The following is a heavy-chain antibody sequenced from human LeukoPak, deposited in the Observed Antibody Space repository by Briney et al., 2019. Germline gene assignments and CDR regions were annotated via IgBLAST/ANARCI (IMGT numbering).Heavy chain of an antibody. CDR1: GGSISSYY. CDR3: ARIRRDQLLPMYYFDY. Sequence: SETLSLTCTVSGGSISSYYWSWIRQPPGKGLEWIGYIYYSGSTNYNPSLKSRVTISVDTSKNQFSLKLSSVTAADTAVYYCARIRRDQLLPMYYFDYWGQGTLVTVSS. V-gene: IGHV4-59*01. CDR2: IYYSGST. D-gene: IGHD2-2*01. J-gene: IGHJ4*02.